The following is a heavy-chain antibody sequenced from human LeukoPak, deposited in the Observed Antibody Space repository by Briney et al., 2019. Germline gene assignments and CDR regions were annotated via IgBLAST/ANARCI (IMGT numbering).Heavy chain of an antibody. CDR1: GYSISSGYF. CDR2: IYHSGST. J-gene: IGHJ4*02. CDR3: ARGELTAAVPQPLDY. Sequence: SETLSLTCTVSGYSISSGYFWGWIRQPPGKGLEWIGSIYHSGSTYYNPSPKSRVTISVDTSKNQFSLKLSSVTAADTAVYYCARGELTAAVPQPLDYWGQGTLVTVSS. V-gene: IGHV4-38-2*02. D-gene: IGHD6-13*01.